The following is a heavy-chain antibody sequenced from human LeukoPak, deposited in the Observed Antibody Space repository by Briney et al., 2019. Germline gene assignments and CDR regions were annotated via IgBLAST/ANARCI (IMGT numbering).Heavy chain of an antibody. Sequence: GGSLRLSCAASGFTFSIYSMNWVRQAPGKGLEWVSYISSGGSTIYYADSVRGRFTVSRDNAKNSLYPEMNSLRAEDTAVYYCARGEQEMATMSIDYWGQGSLVTVSS. CDR2: ISSGGSTI. CDR1: GFTFSIYS. D-gene: IGHD5-24*01. J-gene: IGHJ4*02. V-gene: IGHV3-48*01. CDR3: ARGEQEMATMSIDY.